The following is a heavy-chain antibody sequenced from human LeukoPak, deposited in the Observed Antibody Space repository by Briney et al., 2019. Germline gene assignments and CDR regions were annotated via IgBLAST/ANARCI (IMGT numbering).Heavy chain of an antibody. CDR3: ANQFIYSGIRSDD. Sequence: PGRSLRLSCAASGFTFSSYGMHWVRQAPGKGLEWVSTISGSGLSTWYADSVKGRFTISRDNSKNTLYLQMDTLRADDSAMYFCANQFIYSGIRSDDWGQGTPVIVSS. J-gene: IGHJ4*02. CDR2: ISGSGLST. CDR1: GFTFSSYG. V-gene: IGHV3-23*01. D-gene: IGHD2-21*01.